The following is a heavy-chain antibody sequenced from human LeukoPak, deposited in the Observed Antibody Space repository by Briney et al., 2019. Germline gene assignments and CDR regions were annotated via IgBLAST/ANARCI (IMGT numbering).Heavy chain of an antibody. CDR3: ARSLGVDTNRAFDI. CDR2: IKQDGSEK. V-gene: IGHV3-7*03. D-gene: IGHD5-18*01. Sequence: PGGSLRLSCAASGFTFSSYWMSWVRQAPGKGLEWVANIKQDGSEKYYADSVKGRFTISRDNAKNSLYLQVNSLRAEDTAVYYCARSLGVDTNRAFDIWGQGTMVTVSS. J-gene: IGHJ3*02. CDR1: GFTFSSYW.